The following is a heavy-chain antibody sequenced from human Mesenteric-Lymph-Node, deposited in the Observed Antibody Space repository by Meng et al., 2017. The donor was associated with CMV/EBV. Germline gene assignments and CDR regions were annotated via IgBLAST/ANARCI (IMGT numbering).Heavy chain of an antibody. CDR3: ARVTIFAGQDYYYYGMDV. D-gene: IGHD3-3*01. CDR1: GFTFCDFY. V-gene: IGHV3-21*01. J-gene: IGHJ6*02. Sequence: GESLKIPFAASGFTFCDFYMNWVRQAPGKGLEWVSSISSSSSYIYYADSVKGRFTISRDNAENSLYLQMNSLRPEDTAVYYCARVTIFAGQDYYYYGMDVWGQGTTVTVSS. CDR2: ISSSSSYI.